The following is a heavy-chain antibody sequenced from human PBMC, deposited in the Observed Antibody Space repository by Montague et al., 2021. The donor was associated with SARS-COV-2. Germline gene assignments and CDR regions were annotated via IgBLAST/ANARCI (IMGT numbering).Heavy chain of an antibody. V-gene: IGHV4-59*01. CDR2: IYYTGST. Sequence: SETLSLTCSVSGGSMINNYWSWIRQPPGKGLEWMGYIYYTGSTDXXPSLEGRATLSIDTSKNEFSLKLTSVTAADTAVYYCARGGGRLQYSYYYGMDVWGQGTTVTVSS. J-gene: IGHJ6*02. D-gene: IGHD5-12*01. CDR3: ARGGGRLQYSYYYGMDV. CDR1: GGSMINNY.